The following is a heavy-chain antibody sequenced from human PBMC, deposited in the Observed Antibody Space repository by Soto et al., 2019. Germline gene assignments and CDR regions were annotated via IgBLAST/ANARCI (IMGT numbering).Heavy chain of an antibody. CDR2: INAVSTTI. J-gene: IGHJ4*02. CDR1: EFTFSTYS. V-gene: IGHV3-48*01. Sequence: EVQLVESGGGLVQPGGSLRLSCVISEFTFSTYSMNWVRQAPGKGLEWVSYINAVSTTIFYADSVKGRFTVSGDNAKNSLFLQMNSLRVEDTAIYYCARFYGSGTGHWGQGTLVTVSS. CDR3: ARFYGSGTGH. D-gene: IGHD3-10*01.